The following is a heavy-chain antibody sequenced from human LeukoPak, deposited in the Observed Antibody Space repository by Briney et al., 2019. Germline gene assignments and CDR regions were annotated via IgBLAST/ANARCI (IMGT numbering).Heavy chain of an antibody. CDR3: AKGFRYIAVAGLFDY. Sequence: PGGSLRLSCAASGFTFSGSALHWVRQASGKGLEWVGRIRSKANSYATTYAASVKGRFTISRDDSKNRAYLQMNSLRAEDTAVYYCAKGFRYIAVAGLFDYWGQGTLVTVSS. V-gene: IGHV3-73*01. CDR1: GFTFSGSA. D-gene: IGHD6-19*01. CDR2: IRSKANSYAT. J-gene: IGHJ4*02.